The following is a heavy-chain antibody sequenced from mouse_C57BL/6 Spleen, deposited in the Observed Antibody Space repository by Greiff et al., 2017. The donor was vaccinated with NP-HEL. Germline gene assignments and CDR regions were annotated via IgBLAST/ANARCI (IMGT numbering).Heavy chain of an antibody. Sequence: QVQLQQPGAELVRPGSSVKLSCKASGYTFTSYWMHWVKQRPIQGLEWIGNIDPSDSETHYNQKFKDKATLTVDKSSSTAYMQLSSLTSEDSAVYYCARVYYGNAFDVWGTGTTVTVSS. CDR2: IDPSDSET. V-gene: IGHV1-52*01. D-gene: IGHD2-1*01. CDR1: GYTFTSYW. CDR3: ARVYYGNAFDV. J-gene: IGHJ1*03.